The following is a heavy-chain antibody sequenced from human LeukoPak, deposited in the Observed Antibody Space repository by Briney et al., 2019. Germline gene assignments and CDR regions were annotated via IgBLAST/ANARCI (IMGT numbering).Heavy chain of an antibody. V-gene: IGHV3-21*01. CDR2: IRSSSSYI. J-gene: IGHJ4*02. D-gene: IGHD2/OR15-2a*01. CDR1: GFTFSSYS. CDR3: AKVQRPAGFRGFDY. Sequence: PGGSLRLSCAASGFTFSSYSMNWVRQAPGKGLEWVSSIRSSSSYIYYADSVKGRFTISRDNAKNSLYLQMNSLRAEDTAVYYCAKVQRPAGFRGFDYWGQGTLVIVSS.